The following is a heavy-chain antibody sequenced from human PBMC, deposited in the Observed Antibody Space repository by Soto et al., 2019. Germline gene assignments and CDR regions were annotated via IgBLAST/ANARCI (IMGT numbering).Heavy chain of an antibody. CDR2: IYYRGST. CDR1: GGSISSGDYY. CDR3: AREGTQDYGEYVSFCY. J-gene: IGHJ4*02. V-gene: IGHV4-30-4*01. D-gene: IGHD4-17*01. Sequence: QVQLQEAGPGLVKPSQTLSLTCTVSGGSISSGDYYWSWIRQPPGKGLVWIGYIYYRGSTYYNPSLKSRVTISVDTSKNQFSLKLSSVNAADTAVYYCAREGTQDYGEYVSFCYWGQGTLVTVCS.